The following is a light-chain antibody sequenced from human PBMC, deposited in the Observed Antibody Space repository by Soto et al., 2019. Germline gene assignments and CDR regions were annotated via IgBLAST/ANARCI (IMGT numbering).Light chain of an antibody. CDR2: DAS. V-gene: IGKV3-20*01. J-gene: IGKJ5*01. Sequence: EIVLTQSPGVLSLSVGERATLSFRASQSVKSSYLAWYQQKPGQAPRLLIYDASTRATGIADRFSGSGSGTDFSLTISRLEPEDFAVYYCQQYGDSLSITFGQGTRLEIK. CDR3: QQYGDSLSIT. CDR1: QSVKSSY.